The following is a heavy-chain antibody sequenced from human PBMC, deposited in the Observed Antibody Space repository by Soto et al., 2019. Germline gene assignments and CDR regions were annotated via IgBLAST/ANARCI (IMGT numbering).Heavy chain of an antibody. CDR1: GGSISSSNW. D-gene: IGHD1-1*01. CDR2: IYHSGST. Sequence: QVQLQESGPGLVKPSGTLSLTCAVSGGSISSSNWWSWVRQPPGKGLEWIGEIYHSGSTNYNPSLKGRVTISVDKSKNQFSLKLSSVTDADTAVYYCARDRKWIQLDYYYGMDVWGQGTTVTVSS. V-gene: IGHV4-4*02. J-gene: IGHJ6*02. CDR3: ARDRKWIQLDYYYGMDV.